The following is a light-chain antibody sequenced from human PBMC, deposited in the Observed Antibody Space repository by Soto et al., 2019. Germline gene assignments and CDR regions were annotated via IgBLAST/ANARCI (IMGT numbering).Light chain of an antibody. V-gene: IGLV2-14*01. Sequence: QSALTQPASVSGYPGQSITISCTGASSDVGAYNYVAWCQQHPGKGPKLLIYDVSNRPSGFSSRFSGSKSSNTASLTISGLRAEDEADYFCSSYTTSSTYVFGTGTKLTVL. J-gene: IGLJ1*01. CDR1: SSDVGAYNY. CDR3: SSYTTSSTYV. CDR2: DVS.